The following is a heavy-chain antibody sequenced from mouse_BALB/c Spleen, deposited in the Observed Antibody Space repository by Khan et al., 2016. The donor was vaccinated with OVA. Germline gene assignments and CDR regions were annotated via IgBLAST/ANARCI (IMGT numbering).Heavy chain of an antibody. J-gene: IGHJ1*01. CDR1: GYTFTNFG. V-gene: IGHV9-1*02. CDR2: INTYTGEP. CDR3: ARGAGYCDFDV. Sequence: QIQLVQSGPELKKPGETVKISCKASGYTFTNFGMNWVKQAPGKGLKWMGWINTYTGEPTYADDFKGRFAFSLETSASTAYLQINNLNNEDMAAYFCARGAGYCDFDVWGAGTTVTLSS.